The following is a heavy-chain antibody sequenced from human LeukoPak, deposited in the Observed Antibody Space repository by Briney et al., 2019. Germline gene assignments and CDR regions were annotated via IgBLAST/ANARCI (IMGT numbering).Heavy chain of an antibody. Sequence: PGGSLRLSCAASGFTFSSSAMSWVRQAPGKGLEWVSAISSGGATTYYTDSVKGRFTISRDNSRNTLYLQMNTLRAEDTALYYCAKGRQGFDPWGQGTLVTVSP. CDR2: ISSGGATT. CDR3: AKGRQGFDP. J-gene: IGHJ5*02. CDR1: GFTFSSSA. V-gene: IGHV3-23*01.